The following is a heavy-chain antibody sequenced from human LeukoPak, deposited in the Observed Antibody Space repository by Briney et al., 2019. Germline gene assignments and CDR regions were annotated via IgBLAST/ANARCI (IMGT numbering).Heavy chain of an antibody. CDR3: APRGDSSSSEADNWFDP. CDR2: ISYDGSNK. D-gene: IGHD6-6*01. Sequence: GGSLRLSCAASGLTFSSYGMHWVRQAPGKGLEWMVVISYDGSNKYYADSVKGRFTISRDNSKNTLYLQMNSLRAEDTAVYYCAPRGDSSSSEADNWFDPGGQETLVPVS. J-gene: IGHJ5*02. CDR1: GLTFSSYG. V-gene: IGHV3-30*03.